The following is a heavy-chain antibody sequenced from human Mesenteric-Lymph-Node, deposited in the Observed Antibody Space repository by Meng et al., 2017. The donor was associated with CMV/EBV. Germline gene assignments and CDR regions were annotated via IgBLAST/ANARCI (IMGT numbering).Heavy chain of an antibody. CDR3: ARENFKNTGQGAFDI. V-gene: IGHV1-46*01. CDR1: GYTFTSYY. CDR2: INPSGGSA. Sequence: SGYTFTSYYIHWVRQAPGQGLEYIGIINPSGGSANYAQTFQGRVTMTRDTSTTTVYLDLSSLRSEDTAIYYCARENFKNTGQGAFDIWGQGTMVTVSS. D-gene: IGHD2-8*02. J-gene: IGHJ3*02.